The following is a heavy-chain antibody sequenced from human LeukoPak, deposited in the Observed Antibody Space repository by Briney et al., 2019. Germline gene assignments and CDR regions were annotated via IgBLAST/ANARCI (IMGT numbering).Heavy chain of an antibody. Sequence: PGGSLRHSCSASGFAFSTYSLNWVRQAPGKGLEWVSSIRSTGSHINYADSVKGRFTISRDNAKNSLYLQMNSLRAEDTAVYYCARVRPYDSTREVGVPSDYWGQGTLVSVSS. V-gene: IGHV3-21*01. CDR1: GFAFSTYS. D-gene: IGHD3-22*01. J-gene: IGHJ4*02. CDR3: ARVRPYDSTREVGVPSDY. CDR2: IRSTGSHI.